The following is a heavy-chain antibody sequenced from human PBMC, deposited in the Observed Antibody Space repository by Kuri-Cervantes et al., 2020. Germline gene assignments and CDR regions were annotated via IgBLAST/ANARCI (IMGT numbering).Heavy chain of an antibody. CDR1: GFTFSSYG. CDR2: IWYDGSNK. D-gene: IGHD3-22*01. Sequence: GESLKISCAASGFTFSSYGMHWVRQAPGKGLEWVAVIWYDGSNKYYADSVKGRFTISRDNAKNSLYLQMNSLRAEDTALYYCAKVSRVSSGYYYSADAFDIWGQGTMVTVSS. V-gene: IGHV3-33*03. CDR3: AKVSRVSSGYYYSADAFDI. J-gene: IGHJ3*02.